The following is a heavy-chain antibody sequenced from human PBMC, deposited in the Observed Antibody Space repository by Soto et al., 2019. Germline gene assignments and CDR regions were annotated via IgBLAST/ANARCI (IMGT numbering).Heavy chain of an antibody. CDR2: IYSAGST. Sequence: QLQLQESGPGLVKPSETLSLICTVSGGSISGYFWSWVRQPAGKGLEWIGRIYSAGSTNYNLSLKSRVTMSLDTSKKQFSPMLTSVTAADTAMYYCIKADVFDQWGRGTIVTVSS. V-gene: IGHV4-4*07. J-gene: IGHJ3*01. CDR1: GGSISGYF. CDR3: IKADVFDQ.